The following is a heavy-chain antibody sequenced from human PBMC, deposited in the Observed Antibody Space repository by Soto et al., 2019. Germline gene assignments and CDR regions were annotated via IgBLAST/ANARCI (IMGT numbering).Heavy chain of an antibody. V-gene: IGHV1-69*02. CDR3: AREELGATFVS. CDR1: GDTFSSYI. Sequence: QVQLVQSGAEVKKPGSSVKVSCKTSGDTFSSYIFSWVRQAPGQGLEWMGRIIPFSDITNYAQKVQDRLAITADKSTTTVYMELSSLRSEDTALYFCAREELGATFVSRGQGTLVTVSS. CDR2: IIPFSDIT. J-gene: IGHJ4*02. D-gene: IGHD1-26*01.